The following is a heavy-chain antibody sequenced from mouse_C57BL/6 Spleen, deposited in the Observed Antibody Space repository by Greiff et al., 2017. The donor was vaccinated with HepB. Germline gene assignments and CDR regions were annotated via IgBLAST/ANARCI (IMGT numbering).Heavy chain of an antibody. J-gene: IGHJ2*01. CDR1: GYAFSSSW. Sequence: VQLQQSGPELVKPGASVKISCKASGYAFSSSWMNWVKQRPGKGLEWIGRIYPGDGDTNYNGKFKGKATLTADKSSSTAYIQLSSLTSEDSAVYFCAGSTMVTTGYFDDWGQGTTLTVSS. V-gene: IGHV1-82*01. D-gene: IGHD2-2*01. CDR3: AGSTMVTTGYFDD. CDR2: IYPGDGDT.